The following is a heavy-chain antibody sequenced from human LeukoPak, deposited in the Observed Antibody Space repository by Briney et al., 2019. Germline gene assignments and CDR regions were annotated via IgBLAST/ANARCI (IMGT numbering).Heavy chain of an antibody. CDR2: INSDETST. CDR3: VRNFYNQGDF. D-gene: IGHD1-14*01. V-gene: IGHV3-74*01. CDR1: GFTFSSYW. Sequence: GGSLRLSCAASGFTFSSYWMHWVRQAPGKGLVWVSRINSDETSTSYADSVKGRLTVSRDNAKNTLYLQMHSLRAEDTAVYYCVRNFYNQGDFWGQGTLVTVSS. J-gene: IGHJ4*02.